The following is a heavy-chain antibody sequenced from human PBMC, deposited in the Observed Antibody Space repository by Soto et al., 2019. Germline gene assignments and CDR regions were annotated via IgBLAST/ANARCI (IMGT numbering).Heavy chain of an antibody. D-gene: IGHD3-9*01. CDR1: GVTFSSYT. V-gene: IGHV1-69*02. CDR2: IIPILGIA. Sequence: QVQLVQSGAEVKKPGSSVKVSCKASGVTFSSYTISWVRQAPGQGLEWMGRIIPILGIANYAQKFQGRVTITADKSTSTAYMELSSLRSEDTAVYYCARARYDILTGDYYYYSMDVWGKGTTVTVSS. CDR3: ARARYDILTGDYYYYSMDV. J-gene: IGHJ6*03.